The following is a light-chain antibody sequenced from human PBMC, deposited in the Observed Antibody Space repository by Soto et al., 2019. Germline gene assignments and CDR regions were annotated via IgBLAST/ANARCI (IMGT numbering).Light chain of an antibody. CDR2: KAS. J-gene: IGKJ2*01. V-gene: IGKV1-5*03. CDR1: QSISSW. CDR3: QQYSSHSPYT. Sequence: DIQMTQSPSTLSASVGDRVTITCRASQSISSWLAWYQQKPEKAPKLLLYKASSLQSGVPSRFSGSGSETEFTLTIISLQPDDFATYYCQQYSSHSPYTFGQGTKLEIK.